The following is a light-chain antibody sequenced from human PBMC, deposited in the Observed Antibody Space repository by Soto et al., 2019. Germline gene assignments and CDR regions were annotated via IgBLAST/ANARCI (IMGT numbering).Light chain of an antibody. V-gene: IGKV2-28*01. CDR1: QSLLHSNGYNY. J-gene: IGKJ1*01. CDR3: MQALQTPPT. CDR2: LGS. Sequence: IVMTQSPLSLPVTPGKPASISCRSSQSLLHSNGYNYLDWYLQKPGQSPQLLIYLGSNRASGVPDRFSGSGSGTDFTLRISRVEAEDVGVYYCMQALQTPPTFGQGTKVDIK.